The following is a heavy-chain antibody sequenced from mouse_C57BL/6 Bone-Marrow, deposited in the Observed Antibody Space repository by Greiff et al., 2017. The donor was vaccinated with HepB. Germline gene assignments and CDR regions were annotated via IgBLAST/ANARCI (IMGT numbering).Heavy chain of an antibody. V-gene: IGHV1-26*01. Sequence: EVQLQQSGPELVKPGASVKISCKASGYTFTDYYMNWVKQSHGKSLEWIGDINPNNGGTSYNQKFKGKATLTVDKSSSTAYMELRSRTSEDSAVYYCARSYDDDTAWFAYWGQGTLVTVSA. CDR2: INPNNGGT. CDR1: GYTFTDYY. J-gene: IGHJ3*01. CDR3: ARSYDDDTAWFAY. D-gene: IGHD2-4*01.